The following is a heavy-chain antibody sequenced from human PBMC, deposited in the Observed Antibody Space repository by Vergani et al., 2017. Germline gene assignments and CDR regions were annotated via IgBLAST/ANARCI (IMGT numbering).Heavy chain of an antibody. Sequence: EVQLVQSGAEVKKPGATMQISCKVSGYTFAAPYMHWVKQAPGKGLAWMGLVAPEDGTTIYAQKFKGRVTIAADTSTDTAHLELSSLSSGDTAVYYCATPQSVTTGGMEVWGQGTAVIVSS. CDR1: GYTFAAPY. J-gene: IGHJ6*02. CDR3: ATPQSVTTGGMEV. D-gene: IGHD4-17*01. V-gene: IGHV1-69-2*01. CDR2: VAPEDGTT.